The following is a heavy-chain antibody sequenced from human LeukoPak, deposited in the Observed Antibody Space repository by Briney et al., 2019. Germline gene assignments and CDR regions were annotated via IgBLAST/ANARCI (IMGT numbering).Heavy chain of an antibody. CDR2: ISYDGSNK. D-gene: IGHD6-13*01. V-gene: IGHV3-30*04. CDR3: ARALPGVAAGFDY. J-gene: IGHJ4*02. CDR1: GFTFSSYA. Sequence: GGSLRLSCAASGFTFSSYAMHWARQAPGKGLEWVAVISYDGSNKYYADSVRGRFTISRDNSKNTLYLQMNSLRTEDTAVYYCARALPGVAAGFDYWGQGTLVTVSS.